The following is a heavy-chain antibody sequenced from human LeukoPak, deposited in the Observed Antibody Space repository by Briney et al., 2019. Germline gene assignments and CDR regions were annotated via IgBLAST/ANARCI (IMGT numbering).Heavy chain of an antibody. J-gene: IGHJ4*02. CDR1: GGSFSGYY. Sequence: PSETLSLTCAVYGGSFSGYYWSWIRQPPGKGLEWIGEINHSGSTNYNPSLKSRVTISVDTSKNQFSLKPSSVTAADTAVYYCARAVGGLIRYFDWLPSTYFDYWGQGTLVTVSS. CDR2: INHSGST. V-gene: IGHV4-34*01. D-gene: IGHD3-9*01. CDR3: ARAVGGLIRYFDWLPSTYFDY.